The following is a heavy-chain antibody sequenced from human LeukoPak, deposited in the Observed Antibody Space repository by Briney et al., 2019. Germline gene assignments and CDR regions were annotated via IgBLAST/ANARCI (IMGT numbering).Heavy chain of an antibody. Sequence: SVKVSCKASGGTFSSYAISWVRQAPGQGLEWMGGIIPIFGTANYAQKFQGRVTITTDESTSTAYMELSSLRSEDTAVYYSARAGGSGWLFDPWGQGTLVTVSS. CDR2: IIPIFGTA. J-gene: IGHJ5*02. CDR1: GGTFSSYA. V-gene: IGHV1-69*05. CDR3: ARAGGSGWLFDP. D-gene: IGHD6-19*01.